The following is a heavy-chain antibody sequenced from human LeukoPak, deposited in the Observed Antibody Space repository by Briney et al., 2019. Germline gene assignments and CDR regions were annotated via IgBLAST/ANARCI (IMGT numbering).Heavy chain of an antibody. CDR1: GGSISSGGYS. D-gene: IGHD1-26*01. J-gene: IGHJ5*02. CDR2: IYYSGST. Sequence: PSETLSLTCAVSGGSISSGGYSWSWIRQHPGKGLEWIGYIYYSGSTYYNPSLKSRVTISVDTSKNQFSLKLSSVTAADTAVYYCARDRLSSWFDPWGQGTLVTVSS. V-gene: IGHV4-31*11. CDR3: ARDRLSSWFDP.